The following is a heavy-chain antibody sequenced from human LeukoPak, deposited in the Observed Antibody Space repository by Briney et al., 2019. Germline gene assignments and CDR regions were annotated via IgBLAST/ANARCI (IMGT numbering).Heavy chain of an antibody. D-gene: IGHD3-16*01. J-gene: IGHJ4*02. CDR2: INPTGGST. CDR1: GYTFTNFY. CDR3: VRDLFGGGF. Sequence: ASVTVSCKASGYTFTNFYMHWVRQAPGQGLEWMGIINPTGGSTTYAQKFQGRVTMTRDVSTSTVYMELSSLRSEDTAVYYCVRDLFGGGFWGQGTLVTVSS. V-gene: IGHV1-46*01.